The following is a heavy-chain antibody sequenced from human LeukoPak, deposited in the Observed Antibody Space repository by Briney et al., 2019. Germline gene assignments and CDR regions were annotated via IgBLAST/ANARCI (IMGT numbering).Heavy chain of an antibody. CDR1: GYTFTSYD. J-gene: IGHJ4*02. CDR3: AIRFSRSSGSAIDY. V-gene: IGHV1-8*01. CDR2: MNPNSGNT. Sequence: ASMTVSCKASGYTFTSYDIIWVRQATGQGLEWMGWMNPNSGNTGYAQKLQGRVTVTRNTSISTAYMELSSLTSEDTAMYYWAIRFSRSSGSAIDYWGQGTLVTVAS. D-gene: IGHD3-10*01.